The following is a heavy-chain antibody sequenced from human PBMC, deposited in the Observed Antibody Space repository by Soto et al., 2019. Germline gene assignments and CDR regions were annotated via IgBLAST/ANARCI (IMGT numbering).Heavy chain of an antibody. D-gene: IGHD3-10*01. CDR3: ASAPTAVRFDY. Sequence: ASVKVSCQASGYTCTVYYIHWVQQAPGQGLEWMGIIDPRGGSTTYAQRFQGRVSMTSDTSTSTVYMELSSLRSEDTAVYYCASAPTAVRFDYWGQGALVTVS. J-gene: IGHJ4*02. CDR1: GYTCTVYY. CDR2: IDPRGGST. V-gene: IGHV1-46*01.